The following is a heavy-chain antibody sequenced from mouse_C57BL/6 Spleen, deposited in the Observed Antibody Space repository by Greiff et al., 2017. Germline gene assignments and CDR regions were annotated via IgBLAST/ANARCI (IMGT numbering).Heavy chain of an antibody. CDR1: GFTFSDYY. CDR2: INYDGSST. Sequence: EVQVVESEGGLVQPGSSMKLSCTASGFTFSDYYMAWVRQVPEKGLEWVANINYDGSSTYYLDSLKSRFIISRDNAKNILYLQMSSLKSEDTATYYCAIYDYDRAWFAYWGQGTLVTVSA. CDR3: AIYDYDRAWFAY. D-gene: IGHD2-4*01. V-gene: IGHV5-16*01. J-gene: IGHJ3*01.